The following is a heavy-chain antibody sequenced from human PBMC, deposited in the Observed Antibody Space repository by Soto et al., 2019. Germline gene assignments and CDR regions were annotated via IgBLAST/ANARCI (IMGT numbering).Heavy chain of an antibody. CDR2: IYSGGST. Sequence: EVQLVESGGGLIQPGGSLRLSCAASGFTVSSNYMSWVRQAPGKGLEWVSVIYSGGSTYYADSVKGRFTISRDNSKNTLYLQMNSLRAEDTAVYYCAKGLGPAAIHNWFDPWGQGTLVTVSS. CDR3: AKGLGPAAIHNWFDP. CDR1: GFTVSSNY. V-gene: IGHV3-53*01. D-gene: IGHD2-2*02. J-gene: IGHJ5*02.